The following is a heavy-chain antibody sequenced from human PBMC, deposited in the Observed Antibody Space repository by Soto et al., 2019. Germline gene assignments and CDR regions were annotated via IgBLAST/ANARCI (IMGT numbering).Heavy chain of an antibody. V-gene: IGHV4-34*01. CDR2: INHSGGT. Sequence: SETLSLTCAVYGGSFSGYYWSWIRQPPGKGLEWIGEINHSGGTNYNPSLKSRVTISVDTSKNQFSLKLSSVTAADTAVYYCARESYYYGMDVWGQGTTVTVSS. CDR3: ARESYYYGMDV. CDR1: GGSFSGYY. J-gene: IGHJ6*02.